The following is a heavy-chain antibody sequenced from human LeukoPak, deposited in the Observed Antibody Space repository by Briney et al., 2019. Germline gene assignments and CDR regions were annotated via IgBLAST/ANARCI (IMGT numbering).Heavy chain of an antibody. D-gene: IGHD2/OR15-2a*01. CDR3: ARQEYMGFDY. Sequence: KPSETLSRTCTVSGGSISSSSYYWDWIRQPPGKGLEWIGSIYYSGSTYYNPSLKRLVTISVDTSKNQFSLKRTAVTAADTADYYWARQEYMGFDYWGQGTLVTVPS. J-gene: IGHJ4*02. CDR1: GGSISSSSYY. V-gene: IGHV4-39*01. CDR2: IYYSGST.